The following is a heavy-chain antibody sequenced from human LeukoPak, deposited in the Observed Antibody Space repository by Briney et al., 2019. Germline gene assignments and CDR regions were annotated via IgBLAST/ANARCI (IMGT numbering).Heavy chain of an antibody. CDR1: GYSFTSYW. CDR2: IYPGDSDT. CDR3: GRLWGYYYDSSGYFDY. J-gene: IGHJ4*02. Sequence: GESLKISCTGSGYSFTSYWIGWVRQMPGKGLEWMGIIYPGDSDTRYSPSFQGQVTISADKSISTAYLQWSSLKASDTAMYYCGRLWGYYYDSSGYFDYWGQGTLVTVSS. V-gene: IGHV5-51*01. D-gene: IGHD3-22*01.